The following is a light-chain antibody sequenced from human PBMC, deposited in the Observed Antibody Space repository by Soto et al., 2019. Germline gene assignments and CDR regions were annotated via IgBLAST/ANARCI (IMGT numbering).Light chain of an antibody. CDR3: AAWDGSLSAWV. CDR1: TSNIGYNF. J-gene: IGLJ3*02. V-gene: IGLV1-47*01. Sequence: QSVLTQPPSTTGTPGQRVTISCSGRTSNIGYNFVYWYQHLPGTAPKLLIYRNDERPSGVPDRFSGSKSGTSASLAISGLRSEGEADYYCAAWDGSLSAWVFGGGTKVTVL. CDR2: RND.